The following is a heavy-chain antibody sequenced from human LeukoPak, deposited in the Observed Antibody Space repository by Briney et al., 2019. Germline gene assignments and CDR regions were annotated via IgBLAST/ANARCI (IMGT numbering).Heavy chain of an antibody. V-gene: IGHV3-9*01. CDR1: GFTFDDYA. CDR2: ISWNSGSI. D-gene: IGHD6-13*01. Sequence: GGSLRLSCAASGFTFDDYAMHWVRQAPGKGLEWVSGISWNSGSIGYADSVKGRFTISRDNAKHSLYLQMNSLRAEDTALYHCAKDSGIGAAGIDYWGQGTLVTVSS. CDR3: AKDSGIGAAGIDY. J-gene: IGHJ4*02.